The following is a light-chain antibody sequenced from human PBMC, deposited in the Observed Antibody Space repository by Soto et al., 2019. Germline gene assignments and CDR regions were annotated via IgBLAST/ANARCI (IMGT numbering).Light chain of an antibody. CDR2: RAG. CDR1: SSNIGSHF. CDR3: AVWDQSLTGWV. V-gene: IGLV1-47*01. Sequence: QSVLTQPPSASGTPGQSLTISCSGSSSNIGSHFVYWYQHLPGTAPKLLIFRAGQRPSGVPARFFGSKSGTSASLAISGLRSEDEAEYYCAVWDQSLTGWVFGGGTKVTVL. J-gene: IGLJ3*02.